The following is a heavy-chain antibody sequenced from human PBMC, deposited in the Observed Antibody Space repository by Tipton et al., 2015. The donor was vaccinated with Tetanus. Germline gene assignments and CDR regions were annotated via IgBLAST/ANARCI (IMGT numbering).Heavy chain of an antibody. CDR2: IYYSGST. V-gene: IGHV4-59*08. CDR3: ARLGYDILTGYHYDY. CDR1: GGSISSYY. J-gene: IGHJ4*02. Sequence: TMSLTCTVSGGSISSYYWSWIRQPPGKGLEWMGYIYYSGSTNYNPSLKSQVTISVDTSKNQFSVKLSSVTAADTAVYYCARLGYDILTGYHYDYWGQGTLVTVSS. D-gene: IGHD3-9*01.